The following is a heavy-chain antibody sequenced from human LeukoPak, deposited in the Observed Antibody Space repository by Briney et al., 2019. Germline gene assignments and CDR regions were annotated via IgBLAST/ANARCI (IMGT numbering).Heavy chain of an antibody. CDR3: AKSRSEDNSGYFDY. Sequence: GGSLRLSCAASGFTFSNYGMHWVRQAPGKGLEWVAVISFDGSNKYYADSVKGRFAISRDSSKNTLYLQMNSLRAEDTAVYYCAKSRSEDNSGYFDYWGQGTLVTVSS. V-gene: IGHV3-30*18. D-gene: IGHD3-22*01. CDR2: ISFDGSNK. CDR1: GFTFSNYG. J-gene: IGHJ4*02.